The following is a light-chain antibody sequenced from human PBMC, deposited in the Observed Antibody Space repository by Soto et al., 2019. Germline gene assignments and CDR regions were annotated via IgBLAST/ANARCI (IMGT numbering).Light chain of an antibody. J-gene: IGKJ4*01. CDR3: QQRSNWRVT. Sequence: EIVLTQSPGILSLSPGERATLSCRASQSVSNDFLAWYQQKPGQAPRLLIYGASTRATDVPDRFSGSGSGADFTLSISRLEPEDFAVYYCQQRSNWRVTFGGGTKVDIK. V-gene: IGKV3D-20*02. CDR1: QSVSNDF. CDR2: GAS.